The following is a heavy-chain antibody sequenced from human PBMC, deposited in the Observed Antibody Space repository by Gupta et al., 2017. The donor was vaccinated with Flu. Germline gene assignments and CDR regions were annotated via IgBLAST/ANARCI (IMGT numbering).Heavy chain of an antibody. V-gene: IGHV4-39*01. D-gene: IGHD4-17*01. CDR2: VDYSGGS. Sequence: AWIRQPPGEGLDWIGTVDYSGGSYCKPSLKSRVTISLDTSENQISLRLNSVTAADTAIYYCARRRDDGSFDFWGQGLLVTVSS. J-gene: IGHJ4*02. CDR3: ARRRDDGSFDF.